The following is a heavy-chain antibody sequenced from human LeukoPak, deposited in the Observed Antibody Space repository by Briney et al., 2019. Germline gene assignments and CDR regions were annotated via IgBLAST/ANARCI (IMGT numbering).Heavy chain of an antibody. CDR2: IWNDGSNK. J-gene: IGHJ4*02. CDR1: GLTVSTYG. D-gene: IGHD2-15*01. V-gene: IGHV3-33*01. Sequence: GRSLTLSCAASGLTVSTYGMRWVRQAPGKGLEWVLVIWNDGSNKYYADSVKGRFTISRDNSRNTLYLQVNSLRVEDTAVYYCARAVGPFDYWGQGTLVTVSS. CDR3: ARAVGPFDY.